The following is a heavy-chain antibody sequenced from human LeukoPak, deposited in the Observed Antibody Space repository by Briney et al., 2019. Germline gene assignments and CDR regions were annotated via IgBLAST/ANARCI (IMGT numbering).Heavy chain of an antibody. CDR2: ISSSSRSYI. Sequence: GGSLRLSCAASGFTFSNYNMNWVRQAPGKGLEWVSSISSSSRSYIYYADSVKGRFTISRDNAKNSLYLQMNSVRAEDTAVYYCARAKFDSSRYYYRGFDIWGQGTMVTVSS. CDR3: ARAKFDSSRYYYRGFDI. J-gene: IGHJ3*02. V-gene: IGHV3-21*01. CDR1: GFTFSNYN. D-gene: IGHD3-22*01.